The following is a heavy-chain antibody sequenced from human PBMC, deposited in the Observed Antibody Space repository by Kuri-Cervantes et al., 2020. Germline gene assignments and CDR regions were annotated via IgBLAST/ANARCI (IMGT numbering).Heavy chain of an antibody. CDR3: ARANGYSSSWGFDP. D-gene: IGHD6-13*01. J-gene: IGHJ5*02. CDR2: IYYSGST. Sequence: SETLSLTCAVSGGSISSGGYSWSWIRQPPGKGLEWIGYIYYSGSTYYNPSLKSRVTISVDTSKNQFSLKLSSVTAADTAVYYCARANGYSSSWGFDPWGQGTLVTVSS. V-gene: IGHV4-30-2*05. CDR1: GGSISSGGYS.